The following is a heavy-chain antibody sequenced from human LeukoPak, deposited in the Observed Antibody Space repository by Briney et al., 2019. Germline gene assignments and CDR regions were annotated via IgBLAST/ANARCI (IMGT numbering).Heavy chain of an antibody. CDR1: GGYISSSSYY. CDR2: IYYSGST. V-gene: IGHV4-39*01. Sequence: PSETLSLTCTVSGGYISSSSYYWGWIRQPPGKGLEGIGSIYYSGSTYYNPSLTSRVTISVDTSKNQFSLKLSSVTAADTAVYYCARRAQEDFWSGYRQTFDIWGQGTMVTVSS. D-gene: IGHD3-3*01. J-gene: IGHJ3*02. CDR3: ARRAQEDFWSGYRQTFDI.